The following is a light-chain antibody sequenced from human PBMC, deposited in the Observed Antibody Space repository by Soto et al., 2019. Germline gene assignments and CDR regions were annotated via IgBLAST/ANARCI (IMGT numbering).Light chain of an antibody. CDR3: QQYGSSGT. J-gene: IGKJ1*01. CDR2: GAS. Sequence: IVITQSASTLSLSPGQRATLSCRASQSVSNNYLAWYQQKPGQAPRLLIYGASNRATGIPDRFSGSGSGTDFTLTISRLEPEDFAVYYCQQYGSSGTFGQGTKVDIK. V-gene: IGKV3-20*01. CDR1: QSVSNNY.